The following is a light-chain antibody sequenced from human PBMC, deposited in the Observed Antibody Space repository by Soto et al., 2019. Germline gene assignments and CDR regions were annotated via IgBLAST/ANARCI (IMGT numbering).Light chain of an antibody. CDR3: QHYNSFSRT. CDR1: DNIVHW. V-gene: IGKV1-5*03. Sequence: DFQMTQSPSTLSASVGDRVAITCRASDNIVHWVAWYQQKPGKAPKLLIYKAANLADEVPSRFAGSGSGTDFTLTITRLQPDDFATYYCQHYNSFSRTFGQGTKVDIK. J-gene: IGKJ1*01. CDR2: KAA.